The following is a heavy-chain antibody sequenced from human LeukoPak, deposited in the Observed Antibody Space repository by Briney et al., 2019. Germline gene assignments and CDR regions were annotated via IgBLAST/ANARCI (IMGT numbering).Heavy chain of an antibody. V-gene: IGHV3-7*03. Sequence: GGSLRLSCAASGFRFSNHWMSWVRQAPGKGLEWVASIKQEGTEKYYVDSVKGRCTISRDNAKNSLYLQMNSLRAEDTALYYCARGVGATQHQYYFDYWGQGTLVTVSS. CDR3: ARGVGATQHQYYFDY. CDR2: IKQEGTEK. D-gene: IGHD1-26*01. J-gene: IGHJ4*02. CDR1: GFRFSNHW.